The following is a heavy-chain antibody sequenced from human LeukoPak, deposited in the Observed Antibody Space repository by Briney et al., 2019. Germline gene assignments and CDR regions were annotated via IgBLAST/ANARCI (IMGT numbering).Heavy chain of an antibody. Sequence: MPSETLSLTCTVSGGSISDYYWSWIRQPPGKGLEWIGYIYYSGSTTYNPSLKSRVAMSVDTSKNQFSLKLSSVTAADTAVYYCARGDFCSSTSCYLRPMDVWGKGTTVTVSS. J-gene: IGHJ6*03. V-gene: IGHV4-59*01. CDR3: ARGDFCSSTSCYLRPMDV. D-gene: IGHD2-2*01. CDR2: IYYSGST. CDR1: GGSISDYY.